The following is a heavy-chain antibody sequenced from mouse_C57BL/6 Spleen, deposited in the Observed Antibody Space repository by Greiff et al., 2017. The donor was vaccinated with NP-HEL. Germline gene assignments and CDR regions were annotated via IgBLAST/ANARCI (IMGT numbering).Heavy chain of an antibody. J-gene: IGHJ2*01. CDR1: GYTFTSYW. Sequence: QVQLQQPGAELVMPGASVKLSCKASGYTFTSYWMHWVKQRPGQGLEWIGEIDPSDSYTNYNQKFKGKSTLTVDKSSSTAYMQLSSLTSEDSAVYYCARVSWFFDYWGQGTTLTVSS. CDR2: IDPSDSYT. V-gene: IGHV1-69*01. CDR3: ARVSWFFDY. D-gene: IGHD2-2*01.